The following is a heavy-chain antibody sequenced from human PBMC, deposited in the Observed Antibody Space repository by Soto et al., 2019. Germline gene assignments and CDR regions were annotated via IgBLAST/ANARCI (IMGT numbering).Heavy chain of an antibody. V-gene: IGHV3-23*01. CDR2: ISGSGGST. D-gene: IGHD6-19*01. J-gene: IGHJ6*02. CDR3: AKDLRIAVAGHFYYYYYGMDV. CDR1: GFTFSSYA. Sequence: LRLSCAASGFTFSSYAMNWVRQAPGKGLEWVSAISGSGGSTYYVDSVKGRFTISRDNSKNTLYLQMNSLRAEDTAVYYCAKDLRIAVAGHFYYYYYGMDVWGQGTTVTVSS.